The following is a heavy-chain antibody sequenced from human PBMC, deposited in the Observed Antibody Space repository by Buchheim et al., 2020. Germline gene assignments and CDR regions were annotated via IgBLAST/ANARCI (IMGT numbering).Heavy chain of an antibody. J-gene: IGHJ4*02. CDR1: GYTFTSYY. Sequence: QVQLVQSGAEVKKPGASVKVSCKASGYTFTSYYMHWVRQAPGQGLEWMGIINPSGGSTSYAHKFPGRVTMTRNNSISTAYMELSSLRSEDTAVYYCARGDATYSSGWSDYWGQGTL. D-gene: IGHD6-19*01. CDR3: ARGDATYSSGWSDY. V-gene: IGHV1-46*01. CDR2: INPSGGST.